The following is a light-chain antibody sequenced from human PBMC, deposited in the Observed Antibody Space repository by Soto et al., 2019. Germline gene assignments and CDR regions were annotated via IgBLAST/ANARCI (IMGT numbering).Light chain of an antibody. Sequence: EIGMTQSPATLSVSPGERATLSCRASQSVSSNLAWYQQKPGQAPRLLIYDASTRATGIPARFSGSGSGTEFTLTISSLQSEDFVVYYCQQYNNWRTFGQGTKVAIK. V-gene: IGKV3-15*01. CDR3: QQYNNWRT. CDR1: QSVSSN. CDR2: DAS. J-gene: IGKJ1*01.